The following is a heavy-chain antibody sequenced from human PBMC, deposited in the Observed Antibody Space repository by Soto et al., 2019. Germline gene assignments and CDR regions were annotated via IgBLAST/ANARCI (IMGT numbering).Heavy chain of an antibody. V-gene: IGHV1-18*01. D-gene: IGHD2-2*01. CDR2: ISPSSGRT. CDR1: GYTFGIYG. Sequence: QVQLVQSGAEVKKPGASVKVSCQAPGYTFGIYGLTWVRQAPGQGPEWMGWISPSSGRTKYAQKFQGRVTMTTQTSTNTAHMELRSLTSDDTAVYYCARESVCSGTSCPWDYWGQGTLVTVSS. CDR3: ARESVCSGTSCPWDY. J-gene: IGHJ4*02.